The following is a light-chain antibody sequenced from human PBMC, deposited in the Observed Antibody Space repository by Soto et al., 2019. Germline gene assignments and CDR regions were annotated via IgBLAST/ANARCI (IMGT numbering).Light chain of an antibody. Sequence: EIVMTQSPATLSVSPGERATLSCRASQSVSSNLAWYQQKPGQPPRLLIYSASTRESGVPDRFSASGSGTDFTLSISSLQTEDVAVYHCQQYYSLPRTFGQGTKVEIK. J-gene: IGKJ1*01. CDR3: QQYYSLPRT. CDR1: QSVSSN. CDR2: SAS. V-gene: IGKV3-15*01.